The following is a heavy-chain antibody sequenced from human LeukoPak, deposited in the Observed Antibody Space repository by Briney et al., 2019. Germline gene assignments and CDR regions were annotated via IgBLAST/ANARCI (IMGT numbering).Heavy chain of an antibody. J-gene: IGHJ6*03. CDR2: IYTSGST. CDR1: GGSTSSYY. V-gene: IGHV4-4*07. Sequence: SETLSLTCTVSGGSTSSYYWSWIRQPAGKGLEWIGRIYTSGSTNYNPSLKSRVTMSVDTSKNQFSLKLSSVTAADTAVYYCARERPDYYYGSGSYWTQYYYMDVWGKGTTVTISS. D-gene: IGHD3-10*01. CDR3: ARERPDYYYGSGSYWTQYYYMDV.